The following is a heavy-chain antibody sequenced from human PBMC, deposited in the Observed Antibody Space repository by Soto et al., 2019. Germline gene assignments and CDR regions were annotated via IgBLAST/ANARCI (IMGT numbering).Heavy chain of an antibody. J-gene: IGHJ4*02. V-gene: IGHV4-31*03. Sequence: PSETLSLTCTVSGGSISSGGYYWSWIRQHPGKGLEWIGYIYYSGSTYYNPSLKSRVTISVDTSKNQFSLKLSSVTAADTAVYYCATSGISVAGFDYWGQGTLVTVSS. CDR2: IYYSGST. D-gene: IGHD6-19*01. CDR1: GGSISSGGYY. CDR3: ATSGISVAGFDY.